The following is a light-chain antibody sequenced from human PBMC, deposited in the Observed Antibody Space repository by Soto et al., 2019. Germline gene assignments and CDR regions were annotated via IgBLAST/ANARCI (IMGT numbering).Light chain of an antibody. V-gene: IGKV3-11*01. J-gene: IGKJ5*01. CDR3: QQRSSWRPLIT. Sequence: EIVLTQSPATLSLSPRERATLSCRASQTFSSHLAWYQHKTGQAPRLLIYDASKRATGIPARFSGSGCGTDYTLTISSFEPEDFAAYYCQQRSSWRPLITLGQRTRLAIK. CDR2: DAS. CDR1: QTFSSH.